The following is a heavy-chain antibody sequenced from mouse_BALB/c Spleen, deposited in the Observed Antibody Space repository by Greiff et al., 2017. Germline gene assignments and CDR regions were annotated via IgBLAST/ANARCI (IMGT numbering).Heavy chain of an antibody. J-gene: IGHJ3*01. V-gene: IGHV1-80*01. CDR1: GYAFSSYW. CDR2: IYPGDGDT. Sequence: VQLQESGAELVRPGSSVKISCKASGYAFSSYWMNWVKQRPGQGLEWIGQIYPGDGDTNYNGKFKGKATLTADKSSSTAYMQLSSLTSEDSAVYVCARSLYGPWFAYWGQGTLVTVSA. D-gene: IGHD1-2*01. CDR3: ARSLYGPWFAY.